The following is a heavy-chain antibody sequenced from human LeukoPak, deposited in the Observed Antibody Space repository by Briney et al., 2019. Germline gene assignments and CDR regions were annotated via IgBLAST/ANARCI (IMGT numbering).Heavy chain of an antibody. CDR3: ARYGDSRSYGY. CDR1: GGSISSSSYY. V-gene: IGHV4-39*01. D-gene: IGHD4-17*01. CDR2: IYYSGST. J-gene: IGHJ4*02. Sequence: SETLSLTCTVSGGSISSSSYYWGWIRQPPGKGLEWIGSIYYSGSTYYNPSLKSRVTISVDTSKNQFSLKLSSVTAADTAVYYCARYGDSRSYGYWGQGTLVTVSS.